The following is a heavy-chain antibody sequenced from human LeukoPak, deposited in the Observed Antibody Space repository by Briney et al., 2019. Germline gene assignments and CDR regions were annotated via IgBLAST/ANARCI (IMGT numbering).Heavy chain of an antibody. J-gene: IGHJ4*02. CDR3: TRDQGMVPSPGDY. CDR2: IRSKAYGGTT. Sequence: GGSLRLSCIASGFTFGDYAMSWVRQAPGKGLEWVGFIRSKAYGGTTEYAASVKGRFTISRDDSKSIAYLQMNSLKTEDTAVYYCTRDQGMVPSPGDYWGQGTLVTVSS. CDR1: GFTFGDYA. V-gene: IGHV3-49*04. D-gene: IGHD2-8*01.